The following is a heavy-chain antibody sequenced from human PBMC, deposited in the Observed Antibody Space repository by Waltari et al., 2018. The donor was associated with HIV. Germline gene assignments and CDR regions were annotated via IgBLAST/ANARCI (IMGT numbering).Heavy chain of an antibody. V-gene: IGHV3-23*01. CDR2: ISVSGSMP. D-gene: IGHD1-26*01. CDR3: AREGSFSSSGSFGDY. CDR1: GFIFSSYA. J-gene: IGHJ4*02. Sequence: EVQLLESGGGLVQPGGSLRLSCAASGFIFSSYAMTWVRQAPGSSLEWVSSISVSGSMPYFADSVKGRFTIARDNSKNTLYLQMNSLRAEDTAVYYCAREGSFSSSGSFGDYWGQGTLVTVSS.